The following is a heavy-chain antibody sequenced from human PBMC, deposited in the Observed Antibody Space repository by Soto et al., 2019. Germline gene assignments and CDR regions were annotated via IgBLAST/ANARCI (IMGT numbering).Heavy chain of an antibody. CDR1: DRSTSIGGYA. V-gene: IGHV4-30-2*01. Sequence: KASETLSLTCVVSDRSTSIGGYAWSWIRQPPGKGLEWIGYIYHSGSTYYNPSLKSRVTISVDRSKNQFSLKRSSVTAADTAVYDCASRLAWFYYFDYWGQGTLVTVSS. J-gene: IGHJ4*02. CDR3: ASRLAWFYYFDY. CDR2: IYHSGST. D-gene: IGHD3-22*01.